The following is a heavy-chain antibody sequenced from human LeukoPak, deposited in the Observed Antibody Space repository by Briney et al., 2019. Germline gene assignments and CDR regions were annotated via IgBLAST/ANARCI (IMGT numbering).Heavy chain of an antibody. J-gene: IGHJ4*02. CDR3: ARVLEEVSYFDY. Sequence: ASVKVSCKASGYTFTSYDINWVRQAPGQGLEWMGWINPNSGGTNYAQKFQGRVTMTRDTSISTAYMELSRLRSDDTAVYYCARVLEEVSYFDYWGQGTLVTVSS. V-gene: IGHV1-2*02. CDR1: GYTFTSYD. CDR2: INPNSGGT. D-gene: IGHD2-15*01.